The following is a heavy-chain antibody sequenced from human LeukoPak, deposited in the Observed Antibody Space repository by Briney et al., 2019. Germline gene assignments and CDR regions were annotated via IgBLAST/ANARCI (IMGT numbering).Heavy chain of an antibody. Sequence: GGSLRLSCAASGFTFDDYAMHWVRHAPGKGLEWVSGISWNSGSIGYADSVKGRFTISRDNAKNSLYLQMNSLRAEDMALYYCAKGTDYYDSSGYCDYWGQGTLVTVSS. J-gene: IGHJ4*02. D-gene: IGHD3-22*01. CDR2: ISWNSGSI. CDR3: AKGTDYYDSSGYCDY. CDR1: GFTFDDYA. V-gene: IGHV3-9*03.